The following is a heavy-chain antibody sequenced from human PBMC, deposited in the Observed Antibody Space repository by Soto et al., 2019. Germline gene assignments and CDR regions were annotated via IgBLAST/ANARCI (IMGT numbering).Heavy chain of an antibody. Sequence: QVQLVQSGAEVKKPGASVKVSCKASGYTFTSYGISWVRQAPGQGLEWMGWISAYNGNTNYAQKRQGRVTMTTDTSTSTAYMEPRSLRSDDTAVYYCAREKWNWGSSGWYKDYWGQGTLVTVSS. V-gene: IGHV1-18*01. J-gene: IGHJ4*02. D-gene: IGHD6-19*01. CDR1: GYTFTSYG. CDR3: AREKWNWGSSGWYKDY. CDR2: ISAYNGNT.